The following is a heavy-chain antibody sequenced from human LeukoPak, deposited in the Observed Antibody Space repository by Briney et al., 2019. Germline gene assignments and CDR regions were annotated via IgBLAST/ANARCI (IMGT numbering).Heavy chain of an antibody. CDR1: GGSISSGSYY. V-gene: IGHV4-61*02. CDR3: ARLGHCGGDCHLDY. D-gene: IGHD2-21*02. CDR2: IYTSGST. J-gene: IGHJ4*02. Sequence: SQTLSLTCTVSGGSISSGSYYWSWIRQPAGKGLEWIGRIYTSGSTDYNPSLKSRVTISVDTSKNQFSLKLSSVTAADTAVYYCARLGHCGGDCHLDYWGQGTLVTVSS.